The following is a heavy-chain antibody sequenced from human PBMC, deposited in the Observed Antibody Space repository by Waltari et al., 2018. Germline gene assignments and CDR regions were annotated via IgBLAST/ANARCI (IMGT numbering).Heavy chain of an antibody. CDR2: IYYSGST. D-gene: IGHD2-2*01. Sequence: QVQLQESGPGLVKPSETLSLTCTVSGGSISSYYWSWIRPPPGKGLEWIGYIYYSGSTNYNPSLKSRVTISVDTSKNQFSLKLSSVTAADTAVYYGARDRVDVVPAARDAFDIWGQGTMVTVSS. CDR3: ARDRVDVVPAARDAFDI. CDR1: GGSISSYY. J-gene: IGHJ3*02. V-gene: IGHV4-59*01.